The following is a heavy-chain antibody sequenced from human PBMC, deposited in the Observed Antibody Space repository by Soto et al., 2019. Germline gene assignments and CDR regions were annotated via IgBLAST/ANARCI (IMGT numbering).Heavy chain of an antibody. Sequence: ESGATLVNPTHTLTLTCTVSEFSRSTTGVCVVWIRQPPGKALELLAVIYCVYDNRYSASLNIRLTISKDTSKNQVVLTMTNMDPVETAQYFCASGCYGAHNSDGPGVWGPVTTLAVSS. CDR3: ASGCYGAHNSDGPGV. CDR2: IYCVYDN. J-gene: IGHJ6*02. D-gene: IGHD2-15*01. CDR1: EFSRSTTGVC. V-gene: IGHV2-5*02.